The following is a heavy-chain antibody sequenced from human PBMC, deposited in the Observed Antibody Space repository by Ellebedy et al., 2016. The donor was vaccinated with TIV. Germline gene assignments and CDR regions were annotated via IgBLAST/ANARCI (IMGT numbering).Heavy chain of an antibody. CDR2: LKSDGVSS. CDR3: VKAPTTTTWAPFDY. CDR1: GFTFSSYT. Sequence: PGGSLRLSCSASGFTFSSYTMHWVRQAPGKGLEFVSALKSDGVSSYYADSVQGRFTISRDNSKNTLFLQMSSLRTDDTAVYYCVKAPTTTTWAPFDYWGQGTLVTVSS. D-gene: IGHD1-26*01. J-gene: IGHJ4*02. V-gene: IGHV3-64D*06.